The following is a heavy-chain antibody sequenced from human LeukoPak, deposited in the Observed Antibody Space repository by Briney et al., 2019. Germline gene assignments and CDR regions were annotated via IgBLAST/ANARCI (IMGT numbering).Heavy chain of an antibody. J-gene: IGHJ4*02. CDR1: GFTFSSYA. Sequence: GGSLRLSCAASGFTFSSYAMHWVRQAPGKGLEWVAVISYDGSNKYYADSVKGRFTISRDNSKNTLYLQMNSLRAEDTAVYYCAKESQAVPLDYWGQGTLVTVSS. CDR2: ISYDGSNK. V-gene: IGHV3-30*04. CDR3: AKESQAVPLDY. D-gene: IGHD6-19*01.